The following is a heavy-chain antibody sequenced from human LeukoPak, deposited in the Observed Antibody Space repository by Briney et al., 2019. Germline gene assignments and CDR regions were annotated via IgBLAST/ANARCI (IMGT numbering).Heavy chain of an antibody. D-gene: IGHD3-22*01. Sequence: GVSLRLSCVASVFTFSNSYMSWVLKAPGTGQEWVLLIYPSGNIYYADSVKGRFTLSRDNSKNTLYLQMNSLRAEDTAVYYCAKSSGYYLADYWGQGTLVTVSS. V-gene: IGHV3-53*01. CDR3: AKSSGYYLADY. CDR1: VFTFSNSY. CDR2: IYPSGNI. J-gene: IGHJ4*02.